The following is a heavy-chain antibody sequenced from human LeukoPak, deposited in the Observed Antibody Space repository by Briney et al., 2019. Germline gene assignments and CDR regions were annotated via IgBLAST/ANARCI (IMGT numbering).Heavy chain of an antibody. V-gene: IGHV1-18*01. CDR1: GYSFSTKG. CDR2: ISGYNGLT. D-gene: IGHD6-19*01. Sequence: ASVKVSCKASGYSFSTKGISWVRQAPGQGLEWMGWISGYNGLTRSAQKFQGRVTMITDTSTSTAYMEVTSLTSDDTAVYYCARDKDLGAVAGTFDSWGQGTLVTVSS. J-gene: IGHJ4*02. CDR3: ARDKDLGAVAGTFDS.